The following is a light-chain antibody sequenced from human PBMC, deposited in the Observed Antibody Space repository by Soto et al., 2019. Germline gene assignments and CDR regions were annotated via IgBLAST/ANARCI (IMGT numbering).Light chain of an antibody. V-gene: IGKV1-5*01. Sequence: KMSQSPSTLSASVGDRVTITCRASQSISSWLAWYQQKPGKAPKLLIYDASSLESGVPSRFSGSGSGTEFTLTISSLQPDDFATYYCQQYYSYLIPFGQGTRLEV. CDR2: DAS. CDR3: QQYYSYLIP. CDR1: QSISSW. J-gene: IGKJ5*01.